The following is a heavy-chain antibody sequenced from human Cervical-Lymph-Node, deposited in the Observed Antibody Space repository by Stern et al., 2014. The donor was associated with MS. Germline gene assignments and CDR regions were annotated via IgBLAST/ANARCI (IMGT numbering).Heavy chain of an antibody. J-gene: IGHJ6*02. CDR1: GGSISSYY. CDR3: ARAQSWSWGQYHYGMDV. CDR2: IYSPGST. V-gene: IGHV4-59*01. Sequence: QVQLQESGPGLVKPSETLSLTCTVSGGSISSYYWSWIRQPPGKGLEWIGYIYSPGSTYYNTHLKSRVTISLDTSKNQFSLRLSSVTAADTAIYYCARAQSWSWGQYHYGMDVWGQGTTVTVSS. D-gene: IGHD2-15*01.